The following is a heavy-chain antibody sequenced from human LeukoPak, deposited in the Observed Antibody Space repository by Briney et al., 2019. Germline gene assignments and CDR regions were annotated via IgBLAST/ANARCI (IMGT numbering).Heavy chain of an antibody. J-gene: IGHJ4*02. V-gene: IGHV1-18*01. D-gene: IGHD1-7*01. Sequence: ASVRVSCKTSGYTFTRYGISWVRQAPGQGLQWLGCISASNGNTNYAQKFRDRVTMSTDTSTGTAYLDVRSLTSDDTAVYYCARDHSNWNYAPDFWGQGTLVIVSS. CDR2: ISASNGNT. CDR3: ARDHSNWNYAPDF. CDR1: GYTFTRYG.